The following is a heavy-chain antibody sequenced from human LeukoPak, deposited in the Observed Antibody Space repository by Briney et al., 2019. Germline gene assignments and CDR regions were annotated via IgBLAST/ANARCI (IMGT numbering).Heavy chain of an antibody. D-gene: IGHD6-13*01. V-gene: IGHV3-7*01. Sequence: GGSLRLSCEASGFTFSSYWMSWVRQAPGKGLEWVANIKQDGSEKYYVDSVKGRFTISRDNAKNSLYLQMNSLRAEDTAVYYCAREISSSWSDYFDYWGQGTLVPVSS. CDR3: AREISSSWSDYFDY. CDR1: GFTFSSYW. J-gene: IGHJ4*02. CDR2: IKQDGSEK.